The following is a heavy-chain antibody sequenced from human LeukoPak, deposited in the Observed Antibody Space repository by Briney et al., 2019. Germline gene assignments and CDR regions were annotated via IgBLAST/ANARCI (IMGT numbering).Heavy chain of an antibody. J-gene: IGHJ4*02. D-gene: IGHD3-3*01. CDR3: VRVQTYYDFWSGPFDY. V-gene: IGHV4-30-4*08. Sequence: TLSLTCTVSGGSISSGDYYWSWIRQPPGKGLEWIGYIYYSGSTYYNPSLKSRVTISVDTSKNQFSLKLSSVTAADTAVYYCVRVQTYYDFWSGPFDYWGQGTLVTVSS. CDR2: IYYSGST. CDR1: GGSISSGDYY.